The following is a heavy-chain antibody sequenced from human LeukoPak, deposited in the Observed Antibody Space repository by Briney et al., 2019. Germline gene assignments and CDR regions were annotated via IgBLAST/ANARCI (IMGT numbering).Heavy chain of an antibody. Sequence: GGSLRLSCAASGFTFSSYAMSWVRQAPGKGLEWVSAISGRGASTYYADSVRGRFTISRDNSKDTLYLQMNSLRAEDTAVYYCAKGIAVAGLYYFDYWGQGTLVTVSS. CDR1: GFTFSSYA. D-gene: IGHD6-19*01. V-gene: IGHV3-23*01. J-gene: IGHJ4*02. CDR3: AKGIAVAGLYYFDY. CDR2: ISGRGAST.